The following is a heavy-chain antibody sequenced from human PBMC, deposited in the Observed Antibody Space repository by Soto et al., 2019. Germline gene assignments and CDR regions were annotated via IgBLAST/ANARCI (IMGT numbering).Heavy chain of an antibody. J-gene: IGHJ4*02. CDR2: IYHSGST. D-gene: IGHD3-10*01. V-gene: IGHV4-4*02. CDR1: GGSISSSNW. Sequence: QVQLQESGPGLVKPSGTLSLTCAVSGGSISSSNWWSWVRQPPGKGLEWIGEIYHSGSTNYNPSLKSRVTISVDKSKNLFSLKLSSVTAADTAVYYCAQTRSVRGDLRYFDYWGQGTLVTVSS. CDR3: AQTRSVRGDLRYFDY.